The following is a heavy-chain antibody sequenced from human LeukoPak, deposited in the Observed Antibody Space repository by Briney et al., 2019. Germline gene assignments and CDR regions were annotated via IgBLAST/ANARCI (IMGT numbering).Heavy chain of an antibody. CDR1: EYSFTTYW. J-gene: IGHJ5*02. CDR2: IYPGDSDT. D-gene: IGHD2-2*01. Sequence: GESLKISCKGSEYSFTTYWIGWVRQMPGKGLEWMGIIYPGDSDTRYSPSFEGQATISADKSISTTYLQWSSLKASDTAMYYCARLAIPAAMYNWFDPWGQGTLVTVSS. CDR3: ARLAIPAAMYNWFDP. V-gene: IGHV5-51*01.